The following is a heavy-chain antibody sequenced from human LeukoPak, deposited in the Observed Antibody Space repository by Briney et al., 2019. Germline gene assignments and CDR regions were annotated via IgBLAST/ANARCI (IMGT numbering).Heavy chain of an antibody. CDR3: ARTGEVGSVDY. CDR2: ISGYNGNT. D-gene: IGHD1-26*01. J-gene: IGHJ4*02. Sequence: ASVKLSFTASGYTFTSYGISWVRQSPGQGLEWMVWISGYNGNTNYAQKLQGRVTMTTDTSTSTAYMELRSLRSGDTAVDYCARTGEVGSVDYWGERTLVTVSS. CDR1: GYTFTSYG. V-gene: IGHV1-18*01.